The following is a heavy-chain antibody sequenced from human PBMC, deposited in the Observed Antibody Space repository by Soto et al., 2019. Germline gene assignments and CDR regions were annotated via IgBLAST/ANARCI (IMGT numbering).Heavy chain of an antibody. V-gene: IGHV3-21*06. CDR2: ISSSGDST. CDR3: TRDVSLVVKLDS. J-gene: IGHJ5*02. D-gene: IGHD2-15*01. CDR1: GFAFSSYK. Sequence: PGGSLRLSCAASGFAFSSYKMNWVRKAPGKGLEWISYISSSGDSTHYADSVKGRFTVTRDSAKNSMFLQMHSLRVEDTSVYYCTRDVSLVVKLDSWGQGTLVTVSS.